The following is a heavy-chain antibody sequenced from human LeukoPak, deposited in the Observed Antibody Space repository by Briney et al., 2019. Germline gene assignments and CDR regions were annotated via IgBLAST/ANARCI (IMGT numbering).Heavy chain of an antibody. CDR1: GFTFSSYG. CDR2: IRYDGSNK. V-gene: IGHV3-30*02. D-gene: IGHD3-22*01. Sequence: GGSLRLSCAASGFTFSSYGMHWVRQAPGKGLEWVAFIRYDGSNKYYADSVKGRFTISRDNSKNTLYLQMNSLRAEDTAVYYCAKDFRNGFNRFYYDSSGYWYLRGQGTLVTVSS. J-gene: IGHJ4*02. CDR3: AKDFRNGFNRFYYDSSGYWYL.